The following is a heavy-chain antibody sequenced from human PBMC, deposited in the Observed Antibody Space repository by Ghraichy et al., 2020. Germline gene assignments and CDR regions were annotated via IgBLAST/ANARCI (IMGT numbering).Heavy chain of an antibody. CDR2: INHSGST. CDR3: ARGAPSYYYYGMDV. V-gene: IGHV4-34*01. CDR1: GGSFSGYY. Sequence: SETLSLTCAVYGGSFSGYYWSWIRQPPGKGLEWIGEINHSGSTNYNPSLKSRVTISVDTSKNQFSLKLSSVTAADTAVYYCARGAPSYYYYGMDVWGQGTTVTVSS. J-gene: IGHJ6*02.